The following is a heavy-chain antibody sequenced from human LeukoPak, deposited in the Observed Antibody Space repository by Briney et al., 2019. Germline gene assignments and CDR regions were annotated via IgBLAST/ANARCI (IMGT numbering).Heavy chain of an antibody. D-gene: IGHD3-16*02. J-gene: IGHJ4*02. Sequence: PGGSLRLSGAASGFTFSSYAMSWVRQAPGKGLEWVSSISSSSSYIYYADSVKGRFTISRDNAKNSLYLQMNSLRAEDTAVYYCAREGLGLRLGELSSFDYWGQGTLVTVSS. V-gene: IGHV3-21*01. CDR1: GFTFSSYA. CDR3: AREGLGLRLGELSSFDY. CDR2: ISSSSSYI.